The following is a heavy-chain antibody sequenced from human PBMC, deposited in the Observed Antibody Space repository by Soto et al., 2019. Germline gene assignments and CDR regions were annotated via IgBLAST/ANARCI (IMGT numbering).Heavy chain of an antibody. J-gene: IGHJ3*02. CDR3: VRVSGSYPARNAFDM. D-gene: IGHD1-26*01. Sequence: QVQLVESGGGVVQPGRSLRLSCAAYGFMFNSYDIHWVRQAPGKGLEWVTIISSDGTNQYYTDSVKGRFTISRDNSKNMVYLQMNSLRPEDTAVYYCVRVSGSYPARNAFDMWGQGTVVTVSS. V-gene: IGHV3-30-3*01. CDR1: GFMFNSYD. CDR2: ISSDGTNQ.